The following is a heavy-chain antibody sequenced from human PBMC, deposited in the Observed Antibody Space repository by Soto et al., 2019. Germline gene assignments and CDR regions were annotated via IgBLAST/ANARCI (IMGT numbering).Heavy chain of an antibody. V-gene: IGHV5-51*01. J-gene: IGHJ6*02. CDR2: IYPSDSDI. CDR1: GYSFTYYC. D-gene: IGHD3-16*01. Sequence: GEPLKISCKGSGYSFTYYCIAWVRQMPGKGLEWMGIIYPSDSDIKYSPSFQGQVTISADKSISTAYLQWTSLKTSDTAMYYCARVPSVVTPGNDYFGLDVWGQGTTVTVSS. CDR3: ARVPSVVTPGNDYFGLDV.